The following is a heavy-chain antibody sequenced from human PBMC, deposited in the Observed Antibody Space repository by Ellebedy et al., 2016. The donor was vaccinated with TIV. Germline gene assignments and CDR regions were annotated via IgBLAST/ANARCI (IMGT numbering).Heavy chain of an antibody. D-gene: IGHD2-2*01. CDR2: IYSGGST. CDR3: VRLGYCSSTRCYFDY. V-gene: IGHV3-53*05. CDR1: GFSVSSNY. J-gene: IGHJ4*02. Sequence: GGSLRLSCAASGFSVSSNYMNWVRQAPGKGLEWVSVIYSGGSTYYADSVKGRFTISRDNSKNTLYLQMSSLRAEDTAVYYCVRLGYCSSTRCYFDYWGQGTLVTVSS.